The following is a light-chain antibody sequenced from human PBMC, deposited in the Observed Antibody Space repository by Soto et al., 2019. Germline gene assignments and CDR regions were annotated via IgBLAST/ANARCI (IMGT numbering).Light chain of an antibody. J-gene: IGKJ1*01. Sequence: EMVMTQSPATLSVSPGARATLSCRASQTVGFFLAWYQQKPGQAPRLLIYGANTRATGIPDRFSGSGSGTEFTLTISGLQSEDSAVYSCQQYNNWPRTFGQGTKVEI. CDR3: QQYNNWPRT. CDR2: GAN. V-gene: IGKV3-15*01. CDR1: QTVGFF.